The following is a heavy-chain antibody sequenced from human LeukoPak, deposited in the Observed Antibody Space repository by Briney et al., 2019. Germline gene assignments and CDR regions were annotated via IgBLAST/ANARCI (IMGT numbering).Heavy chain of an antibody. Sequence: PGGSLRLSCAASGFTFSSYAMHWVRQAPGKGREGVAVISYDGSNKYYADSVKGRFTISRDNSKNTLYLQMNSLRTEDPAVYYCAELGITMIGGVWGKGTTVTISS. V-gene: IGHV3-30*04. CDR3: AELGITMIGGV. CDR1: GFTFSSYA. J-gene: IGHJ6*04. D-gene: IGHD3-10*02. CDR2: ISYDGSNK.